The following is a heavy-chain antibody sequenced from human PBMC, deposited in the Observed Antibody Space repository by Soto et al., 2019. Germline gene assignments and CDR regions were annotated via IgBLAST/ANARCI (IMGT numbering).Heavy chain of an antibody. Sequence: QVQLVQSGAEVKRPGSSVKVSCKASGDTFTFYSINWVRQAPGLGLEWMGRINPILSMSNYAQRFQGRVTMTADKSTSTAYTQPSSLRSEHTAIYYCASSCGSGYRTSDYRGPGAPVTASS. CDR2: INPILSMS. V-gene: IGHV1-69*02. CDR3: ASSCGSGYRTSDY. D-gene: IGHD3-10*01. J-gene: IGHJ4*02. CDR1: GDTFTFYS.